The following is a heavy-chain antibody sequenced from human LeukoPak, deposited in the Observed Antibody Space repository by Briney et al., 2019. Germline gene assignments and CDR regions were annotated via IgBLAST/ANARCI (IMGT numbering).Heavy chain of an antibody. CDR2: INTNTGNP. Sequence: GASVKVSCKASGYTFTSYAMNWVRQAPGQGLEWMGWINTNTGNPTYAQGFTGRFVFSLDTSVSTAYLQISSLKAEDTAVYYCAYSMVRGVKELVAFDIWGQGTMVTVSS. J-gene: IGHJ3*02. V-gene: IGHV7-4-1*02. D-gene: IGHD3-10*01. CDR1: GYTFTSYA. CDR3: AYSMVRGVKELVAFDI.